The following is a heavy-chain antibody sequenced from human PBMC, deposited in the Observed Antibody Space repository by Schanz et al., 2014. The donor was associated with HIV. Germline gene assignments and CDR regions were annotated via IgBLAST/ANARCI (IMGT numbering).Heavy chain of an antibody. CDR1: GASISSYY. CDR2: MYYSGSS. J-gene: IGHJ6*02. CDR3: ARVGRAAAGFIYYYGMDV. V-gene: IGHV4-59*01. D-gene: IGHD6-13*01. Sequence: QVQLQESGLGLVKPSETLSLTCTVSGASISSYYWSWIRQPPGKGLEWIGYMYYSGSSKNNPSLKSRVTISVDTSKNQFSLKLSSVTAADTAVYYCARVGRAAAGFIYYYGMDVWGQGTTVTVSS.